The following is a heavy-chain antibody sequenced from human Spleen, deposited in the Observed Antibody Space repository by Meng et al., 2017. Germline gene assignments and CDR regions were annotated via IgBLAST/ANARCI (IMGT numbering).Heavy chain of an antibody. D-gene: IGHD6-19*01. CDR3: VRSSGWVRTGFDP. Sequence: QPQLQESGPGLVKPSEALSLTCSVSGGSISTSGYYRGWIRQPPGKGLEWIGSIGHSGITYYTPSLKSRVTVSIDTSKSQFSLKLTSVTAADTAEYYCVRSSGWVRTGFDPWGQGTLVTVSS. CDR1: GGSISTSGYY. J-gene: IGHJ5*02. CDR2: IGHSGIT. V-gene: IGHV4-39*01.